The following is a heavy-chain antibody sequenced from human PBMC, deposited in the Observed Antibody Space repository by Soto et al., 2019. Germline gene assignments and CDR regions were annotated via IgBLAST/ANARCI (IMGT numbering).Heavy chain of an antibody. D-gene: IGHD5-12*01. Sequence: SETLSLTCAVSGYSISSGYYCGWIRQPPGKGLEWIGSIYHSGSTYYNPSLKSRVTISVDTSKNQFSLKLSSVTAADTAVYYCSGMATDPYYFDYWGQGTLVTVSS. CDR1: GYSISSGYY. CDR2: IYHSGST. CDR3: SGMATDPYYFDY. V-gene: IGHV4-38-2*01. J-gene: IGHJ4*02.